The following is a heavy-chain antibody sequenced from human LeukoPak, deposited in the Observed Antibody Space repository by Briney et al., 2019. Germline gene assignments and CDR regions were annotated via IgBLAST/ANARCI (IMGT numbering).Heavy chain of an antibody. D-gene: IGHD3-10*01. Sequence: GGSLRLSCAASGFTFSDYYMSWIRQAPGKGLEWVSYISSSGSTIYYADSVKGRFTISRDNAKNSLYLQMNSLRAEDTAVYYCAILIGELLSYYYYYYMDVWGKGTTVTVSS. J-gene: IGHJ6*03. CDR1: GFTFSDYY. CDR2: ISSSGSTI. CDR3: AILIGELLSYYYYYYMDV. V-gene: IGHV3-11*04.